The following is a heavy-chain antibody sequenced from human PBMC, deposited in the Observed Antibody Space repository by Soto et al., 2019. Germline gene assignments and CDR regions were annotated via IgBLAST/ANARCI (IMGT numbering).Heavy chain of an antibody. CDR1: GGSISSSTYY. CDR3: ARGTVTTMSPLNYDAMGV. CDR2: VYYSEDT. Sequence: QLQLQESGPGLAKSSETLSLTCIVSGGSISSSTYYWGWIRQPPGKGLQWIGSVYYSEDTYYNPSIKGRDAVSVHPSHNQFSLRLASVNAADAAVYYCARGTVTTMSPLNYDAMGVWGQGTTVTVPS. J-gene: IGHJ6*02. V-gene: IGHV4-39*01. D-gene: IGHD4-17*01.